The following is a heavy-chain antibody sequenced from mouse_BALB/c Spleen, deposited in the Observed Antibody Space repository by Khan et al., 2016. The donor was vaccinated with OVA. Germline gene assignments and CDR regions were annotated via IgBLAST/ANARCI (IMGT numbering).Heavy chain of an antibody. J-gene: IGHJ3*01. CDR3: VRDGAYHRNDGWFAY. V-gene: IGHV1-4*01. D-gene: IGHD2-14*01. CDR1: GYTFTSYT. Sequence: VQLQQSGAELARPGASVKMSCKASGYTFTSYTIHWIKLRPGQGLEWIGYINPSNGYTNYNQKFKDKATLTADKSSTKAYMQLSSLTSDDTAVYYWVRDGAYHRNDGWFAYWGQGTLVTVSA. CDR2: INPSNGYT.